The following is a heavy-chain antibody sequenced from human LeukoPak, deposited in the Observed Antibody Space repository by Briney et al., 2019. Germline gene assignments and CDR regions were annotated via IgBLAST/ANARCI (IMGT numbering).Heavy chain of an antibody. D-gene: IGHD3-9*01. Sequence: PGGSLRLSCAASGFTFSNAWMNWVRQAPGKGLEWVGRIKSKTDGGTIEYAAPVKGRFAISRDNSKNTLYLQMNSLRAEDTAVYYCARAPAFDWLLPDYWGQGTLVTVSS. V-gene: IGHV3-15*01. J-gene: IGHJ4*02. CDR1: GFTFSNAW. CDR2: IKSKTDGGTI. CDR3: ARAPAFDWLLPDY.